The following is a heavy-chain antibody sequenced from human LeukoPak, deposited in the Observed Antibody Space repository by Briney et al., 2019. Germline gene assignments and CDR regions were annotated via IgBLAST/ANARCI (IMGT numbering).Heavy chain of an antibody. CDR2: IIPILGIA. V-gene: IGHV1-69*04. D-gene: IGHD2-2*01. CDR3: ARDLPYPAPYDY. J-gene: IGHJ4*02. CDR1: AGTFSSYA. Sequence: SVKVSCKASAGTFSSYAISWVRQAPGQGLEWMGRIIPILGIANYAQKFQGRVTITADKSTSTAYMELSSLRSEDTAVYYCARDLPYPAPYDYWGQGTLVTVSS.